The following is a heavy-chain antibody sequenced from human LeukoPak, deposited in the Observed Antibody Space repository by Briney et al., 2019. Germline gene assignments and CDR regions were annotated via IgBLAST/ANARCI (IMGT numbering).Heavy chain of an antibody. J-gene: IGHJ3*01. CDR3: ANEGGGAFDF. D-gene: IGHD3-16*01. CDR1: GFTFSSYW. CDR2: IKEDGSEK. V-gene: IGHV3-7*01. Sequence: GGSLRLSSAASGFTFSSYWMSWVRQAPGKGLEWVANIKEDGSEKYYVDSVKGRFTISRDNAKNSLYLQMNSLRAEDTAVYFCANEGGGAFDFWGQGTMVTVSS.